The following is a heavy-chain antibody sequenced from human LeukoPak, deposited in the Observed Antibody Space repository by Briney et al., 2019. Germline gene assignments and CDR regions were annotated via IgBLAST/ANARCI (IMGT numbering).Heavy chain of an antibody. J-gene: IGHJ6*03. CDR1: GFTFSTYS. CDR3: ARFSPLDSSGFYYFHYYYMDV. D-gene: IGHD3-22*01. V-gene: IGHV3-48*04. Sequence: GGSLRLSCAASGFTFSTYSMNWVRQAPGKGLEWVSYIRDTSTTIYYADSVKGRFTISRDNAKNLLYLQMDSLRAEDTAVYYCARFSPLDSSGFYYFHYYYMDVWGKGTTVTVSS. CDR2: IRDTSTTI.